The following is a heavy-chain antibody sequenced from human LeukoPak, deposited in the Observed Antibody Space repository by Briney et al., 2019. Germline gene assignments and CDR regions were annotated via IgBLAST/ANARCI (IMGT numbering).Heavy chain of an antibody. J-gene: IGHJ4*02. D-gene: IGHD6-13*01. Sequence: ASVKVSCKVSGYTLTELSMHWVRQAPGKGLEWMGGFDPEDGETIYAQKFQGRVTMTEDTSTDTAYMELSSLRSEDTAVYYCATGGSSWAGFDYWDQGTLVTVSS. CDR3: ATGGSSWAGFDY. CDR2: FDPEDGET. V-gene: IGHV1-24*01. CDR1: GYTLTELS.